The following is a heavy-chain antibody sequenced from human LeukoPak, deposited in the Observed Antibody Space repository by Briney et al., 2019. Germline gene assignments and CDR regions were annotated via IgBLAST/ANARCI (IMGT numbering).Heavy chain of an antibody. Sequence: QAGGSLRLSCAASGFTLSSYWTSCVRQAPGKGLEWVGNIKQDGSENYYLNSVKGRITISRDNAKNSMYLQMDSLRAEDTAVYYCARVVVRGVILDYWGQGTLVTVSS. D-gene: IGHD3-10*01. CDR3: ARVVVRGVILDY. V-gene: IGHV3-7*01. J-gene: IGHJ4*02. CDR2: IKQDGSEN. CDR1: GFTLSSYW.